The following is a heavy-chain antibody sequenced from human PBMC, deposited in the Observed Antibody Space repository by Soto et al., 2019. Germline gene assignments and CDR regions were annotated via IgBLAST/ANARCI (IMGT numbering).Heavy chain of an antibody. CDR3: ARDPDYGSGSYVFDY. V-gene: IGHV4-31*02. D-gene: IGHD3-10*01. CDR2: IYYSGST. Sequence: QVQLHESGPGLVKPSQTLSLPCTVSGDSISSGVYYLSWISQHPGKGLGWIGYIYYSGSTYYTPDLKNRVTISVDTSQYRFSLKLSSVTAADTAVYYCARDPDYGSGSYVFDYWGQGTLVIVSS. CDR1: GDSISSGVYY. J-gene: IGHJ4*02.